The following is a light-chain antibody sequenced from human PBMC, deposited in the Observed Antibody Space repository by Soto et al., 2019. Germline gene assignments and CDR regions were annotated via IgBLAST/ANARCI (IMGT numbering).Light chain of an antibody. Sequence: EIVMTQSPATLSVSPGERATLSCRASQSVSSNLAWYQQKPGQAPRLLIYGASTRATGIPARFSGSGSGTECTLTISSMQSEDFAVSYCQQYNNWPTFGQGTTLEIK. CDR2: GAS. V-gene: IGKV3-15*01. J-gene: IGKJ2*01. CDR3: QQYNNWPT. CDR1: QSVSSN.